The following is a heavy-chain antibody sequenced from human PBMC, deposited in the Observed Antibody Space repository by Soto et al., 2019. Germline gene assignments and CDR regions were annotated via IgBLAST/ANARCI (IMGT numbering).Heavy chain of an antibody. Sequence: QVQLVESGGGVVQPGRSRRLSCAASGFTFSAFGMHWVRQAPGKGLEWAAVISYDGSSKHYADSVKGRFTISRDNSENMLYLQMDSLRDEDTAIYYCAKTITLSTTPSYSGDSTGRGPLIDSWGQGTLVTVSS. CDR3: AKTITLSTTPSYSGDSTGRGPLIDS. J-gene: IGHJ4*02. CDR2: ISYDGSSK. D-gene: IGHD6-19*01. V-gene: IGHV3-30*18. CDR1: GFTFSAFG.